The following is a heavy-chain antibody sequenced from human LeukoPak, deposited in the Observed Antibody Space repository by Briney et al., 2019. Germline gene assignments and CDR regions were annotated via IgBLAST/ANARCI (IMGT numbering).Heavy chain of an antibody. Sequence: GGSLRLSCPASGFTFNNYWMSWVRQAPGKGLEWVAGIKPDGSKTYYVDSVKGRFTISRDNAKNSLYLQMNSLRPEDTAVYYCATSWTRWGQGTLVTVSS. CDR2: IKPDGSKT. CDR3: ATSWTR. CDR1: GFTFNNYW. D-gene: IGHD1-1*01. J-gene: IGHJ4*02. V-gene: IGHV3-7*01.